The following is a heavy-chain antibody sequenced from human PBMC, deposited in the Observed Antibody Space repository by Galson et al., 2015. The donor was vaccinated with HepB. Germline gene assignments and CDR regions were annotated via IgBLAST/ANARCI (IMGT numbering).Heavy chain of an antibody. CDR1: GASINSNNYY. CDR2: IYYSGTT. V-gene: IGHV4-39*02. D-gene: IGHD4-17*01. J-gene: IGHJ1*01. Sequence: LSLTCTVSGASINSNNYYWGWIRQPPGKGLEWIGTIYYSGTTSYNPSLRGRVTMSVDSSKNYFSLKVTSVTAADTAVYYCATSPFVNDYGDYDSEYFHHWGRGTPVPVSS. CDR3: ATSPFVNDYGDYDSEYFHH.